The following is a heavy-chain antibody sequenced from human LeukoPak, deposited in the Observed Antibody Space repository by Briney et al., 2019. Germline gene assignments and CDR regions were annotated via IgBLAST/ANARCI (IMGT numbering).Heavy chain of an antibody. CDR2: ISYDGSNK. CDR1: GFTFSSYG. J-gene: IGHJ4*02. D-gene: IGHD6-19*01. CDR3: AKDVAVAGPYYFDY. Sequence: PGGSLRLSCAASGFTFSSYGMHWVRQAPGKGLEWVAVISYDGSNKYYADSVKGRSTISRDNSKNTLYLQMNSLRAEDTAAYYCAKDVAVAGPYYFDYWGQGTLVTVSS. V-gene: IGHV3-30*18.